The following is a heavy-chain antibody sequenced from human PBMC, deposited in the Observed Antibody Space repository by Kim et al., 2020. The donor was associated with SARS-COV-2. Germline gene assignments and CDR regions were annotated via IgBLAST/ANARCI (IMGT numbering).Heavy chain of an antibody. D-gene: IGHD1-26*01. Sequence: YLDSVQGRFTISRYNTKNTVFLQMNSLRGADTALYYCAKWRGAQSEFDFWGQGTRVTVSS. V-gene: IGHV3-7*01. CDR3: AKWRGAQSEFDF. J-gene: IGHJ4*02.